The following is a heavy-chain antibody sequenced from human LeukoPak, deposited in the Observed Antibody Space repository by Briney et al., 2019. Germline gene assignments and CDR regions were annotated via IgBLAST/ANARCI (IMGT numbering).Heavy chain of an antibody. CDR1: GFTVSSNY. D-gene: IGHD3-3*01. CDR2: IYSGGST. Sequence: GGSLRLSCAASGFTVSSNYMSWVRQAPGKGLEWVSVIYSGGSTYYADSVKGRFTISRDNSKNTLYLQMDSLRAEDTAVYYCAREGSSGPPYYFDYWGQGTLVTVSS. CDR3: AREGSSGPPYYFDY. V-gene: IGHV3-53*01. J-gene: IGHJ4*02.